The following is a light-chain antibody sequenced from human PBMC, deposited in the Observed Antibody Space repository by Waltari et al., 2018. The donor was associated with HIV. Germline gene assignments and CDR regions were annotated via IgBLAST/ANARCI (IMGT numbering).Light chain of an antibody. CDR3: QYLGSSPWT. J-gene: IGKJ1*01. V-gene: IGKV3-20*01. CDR1: LTVASNS. CDR2: DAS. Sequence: EIVLTQSPGTLSLSPGEKATLSCRASLTVASNSLAWFQHKPGQAPRLLIYDASSRATGIADRFSGSGSGTDFTLTISRLEPEDFAVYYWQYLGSSPWTFGQGTTVEIK.